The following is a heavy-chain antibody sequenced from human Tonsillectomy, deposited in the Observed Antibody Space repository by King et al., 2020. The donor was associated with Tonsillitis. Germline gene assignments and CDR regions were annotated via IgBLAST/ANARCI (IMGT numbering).Heavy chain of an antibody. CDR2: ISYDGSNK. D-gene: IGHD6-19*01. CDR1: GFTFSSYG. Sequence: VQLVESGGGVVQPGRSLRLSCAASGFTFSSYGMHWVRQAPGKGLEWVAVISYDGSNKYYADSVKGRFTISRDNSKNTLYLQMNSLRADDTAVYYCATDSSGCPFEGIDYWGQGSLVTVSS. CDR3: ATDSSGCPFEGIDY. J-gene: IGHJ4*02. V-gene: IGHV3-30*03.